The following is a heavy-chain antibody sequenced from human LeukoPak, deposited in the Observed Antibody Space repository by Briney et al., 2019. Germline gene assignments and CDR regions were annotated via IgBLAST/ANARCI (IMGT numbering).Heavy chain of an antibody. J-gene: IGHJ4*02. CDR1: GYTFTSYG. CDR2: ISAYNGNT. V-gene: IGHV1-18*01. CDR3: ARDQGVLGYCSGGSCSELDY. Sequence: GASVKVSCKASGYTFTSYGISWVRQAPGQGLEWMGWISAYNGNTNYAQKLQGRVTMTTDTSTSTAYMELRSLRSDDTAVYYCARDQGVLGYCSGGSCSELDYWGQGTLVTVSS. D-gene: IGHD2-15*01.